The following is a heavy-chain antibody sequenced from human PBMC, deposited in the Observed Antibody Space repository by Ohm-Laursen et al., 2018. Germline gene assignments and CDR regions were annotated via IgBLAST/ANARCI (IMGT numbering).Heavy chain of an antibody. V-gene: IGHV3-11*01. CDR1: GFTFDDYV. D-gene: IGHD3-16*01. Sequence: SLRLSCAASGFTFDDYVMSWIRQAPGKGLEWVSYISSSGSTIYYVDSVKGRFTMSRDNAKSSLYLHMNSLRAEDTAVYYCARDPIGAYYFDYWGQGTLVTVSS. J-gene: IGHJ4*02. CDR2: ISSSGSTI. CDR3: ARDPIGAYYFDY.